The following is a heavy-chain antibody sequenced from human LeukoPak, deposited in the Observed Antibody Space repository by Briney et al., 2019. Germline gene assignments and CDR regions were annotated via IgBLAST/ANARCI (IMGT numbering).Heavy chain of an antibody. CDR1: GGSISSGDYY. CDR3: ARVKSQWFGEFYPNWFDP. D-gene: IGHD3-10*01. V-gene: IGHV4-61*08. Sequence: SETLSLTCTVSGGSISSGDYYWSWIRQPPGKGLEWIGYIYYSGSTNYNPSLKSRVTISVDTSKNQFSLKLSSVTAADTAVYYCARVKSQWFGEFYPNWFDPWGQGTLVTVSS. J-gene: IGHJ5*02. CDR2: IYYSGST.